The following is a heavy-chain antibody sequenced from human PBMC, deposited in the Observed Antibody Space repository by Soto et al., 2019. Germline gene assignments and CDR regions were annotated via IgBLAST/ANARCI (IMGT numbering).Heavy chain of an antibody. CDR3: TRGTRSGSYPAVDY. CDR1: GFTFGDYA. D-gene: IGHD3-10*01. J-gene: IGHJ4*02. CDR2: IRSTAYGGTT. Sequence: PGGSLRLSCTASGFTFGDYAMSWFRQAPGKGLEWVGFIRSTAYGGTTEYAASVKGRFTISRDDSKSIAYLQMNSLKTEDTAVYYCTRGTRSGSYPAVDYWGQGTLVTVSS. V-gene: IGHV3-49*03.